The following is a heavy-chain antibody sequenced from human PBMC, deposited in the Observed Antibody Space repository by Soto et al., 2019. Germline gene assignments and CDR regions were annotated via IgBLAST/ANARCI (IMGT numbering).Heavy chain of an antibody. V-gene: IGHV4-30-2*01. D-gene: IGHD6-19*01. CDR2: IYHSGST. J-gene: IGHJ4*02. CDR1: GGSTSSGGYS. CDR3: ARAGGLGAVAVDY. Sequence: QLQLQESGSGLVKPSQTLSLTCAVSGGSTSSGGYSWSWIRQPPGKGLAWIGYIYHSGSTYYNPALKSRVTISVERSKNQFSLKLSSVTAADTAVYYCARAGGLGAVAVDYWGQGTLVTVSS.